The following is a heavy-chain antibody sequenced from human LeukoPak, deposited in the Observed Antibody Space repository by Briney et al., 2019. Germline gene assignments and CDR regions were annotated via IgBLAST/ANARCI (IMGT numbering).Heavy chain of an antibody. CDR1: GFTISSYS. V-gene: IGHV3-21*01. Sequence: GGSLRLSCAASGFTISSYSMNWVRQAPGKGLEWVSSISSSSSYIYYPDSVKGRFTISRDNAKNSLYLQMNSLRAEDTAVYYCASNSGWTLFDYWGQGTLVTVSS. D-gene: IGHD6-19*01. J-gene: IGHJ4*02. CDR2: ISSSSSYI. CDR3: ASNSGWTLFDY.